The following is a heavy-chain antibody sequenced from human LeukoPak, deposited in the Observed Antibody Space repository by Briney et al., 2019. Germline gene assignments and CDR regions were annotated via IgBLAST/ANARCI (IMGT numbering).Heavy chain of an antibody. Sequence: GGSLRLSCAASGFTFSSYAMSWVRQAPGKGLEWVAVIWYDGSNKNHADSVKGRFTISRDNSKNTLYLQMNSLRAEDTAVYYCARVVAPGGNVDSYGMDVWGQGTTVTVSS. CDR1: GFTFSSYA. J-gene: IGHJ6*02. V-gene: IGHV3-33*08. CDR3: ARVVAPGGNVDSYGMDV. CDR2: IWYDGSNK. D-gene: IGHD1-1*01.